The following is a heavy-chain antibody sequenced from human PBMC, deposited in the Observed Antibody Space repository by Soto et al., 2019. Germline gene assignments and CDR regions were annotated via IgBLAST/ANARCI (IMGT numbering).Heavy chain of an antibody. J-gene: IGHJ5*02. V-gene: IGHV4-38-2*01. Sequence: LSLTCAVSGYSLSSGYYWGWIRQPPGKGLEWIGSIYHSGSTYYNPSLKSRVTISVDTSKNQFSLKLSSVTAADTAVYYCARGYYYDSSGYYPLKYNWFDPWGQGTLVTVSS. CDR2: IYHSGST. CDR1: GYSLSSGYY. CDR3: ARGYYYDSSGYYPLKYNWFDP. D-gene: IGHD3-22*01.